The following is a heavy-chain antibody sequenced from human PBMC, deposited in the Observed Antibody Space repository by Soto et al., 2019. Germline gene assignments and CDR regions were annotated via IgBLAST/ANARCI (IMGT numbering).Heavy chain of an antibody. D-gene: IGHD3-10*01. Sequence: GGSLRLSCAASGFTFSSYGMHWVRQAPGKGLEWVAVISYDGSNKYYADSVKGRFTISRDNSKNTLYLQMNSLRAEDTAVYYCAKGGGSYYNPSDYWGQGTLVTVSS. CDR3: AKGGGSYYNPSDY. V-gene: IGHV3-30*18. J-gene: IGHJ4*02. CDR1: GFTFSSYG. CDR2: ISYDGSNK.